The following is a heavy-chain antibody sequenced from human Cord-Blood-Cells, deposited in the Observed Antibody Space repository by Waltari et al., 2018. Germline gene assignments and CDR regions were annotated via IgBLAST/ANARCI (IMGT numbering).Heavy chain of an antibody. J-gene: IGHJ6*03. V-gene: IGHV4-39*07. CDR1: GGSISSSSYY. Sequence: QLQLQESGPGLVKPSETLSLTYTVSGGSISSSSYYWGWIRQPPGKGLEWIGSIYYSGSTYYNPSLKSRVTISVDTSKNQFSLKLSSVTAADTAVYYCARLRPKHYYYMDVWGKGTTVTVSS. CDR3: ARLRPKHYYYMDV. CDR2: IYYSGST.